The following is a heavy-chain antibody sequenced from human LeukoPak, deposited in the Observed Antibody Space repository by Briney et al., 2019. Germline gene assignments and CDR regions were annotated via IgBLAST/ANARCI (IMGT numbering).Heavy chain of an antibody. D-gene: IGHD3-10*01. CDR2: IYYSGST. J-gene: IGHJ4*02. Sequence: SETLSLTCTVSGGSISSYYWSWIRQPPGKGLEWIGYIYYSGSTNYNPSLKSRVTISVDTSKNQFSLKLSSVTAADTAVYYCASNSFDYYGSGSYSVDYWGQGTLVTVSS. CDR3: ASNSFDYYGSGSYSVDY. CDR1: GGSISSYY. V-gene: IGHV4-59*12.